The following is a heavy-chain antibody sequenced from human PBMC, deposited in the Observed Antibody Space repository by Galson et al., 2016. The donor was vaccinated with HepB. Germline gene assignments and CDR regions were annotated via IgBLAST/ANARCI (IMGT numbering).Heavy chain of an antibody. Sequence: QSGAEVKKPGESLKISCKGSGYSFTSYWIGWVRQMPGKGLEWMGIIYPSDSDTRYSPSFQGQVTISADKSINTAYLQWSSLKASDTAMYYCARRRDILTGYHSYYYVMDVWGQGTTVTVSS. D-gene: IGHD3-9*01. CDR1: GYSFTSYW. J-gene: IGHJ6*02. CDR2: IYPSDSDT. V-gene: IGHV5-51*01. CDR3: ARRRDILTGYHSYYYVMDV.